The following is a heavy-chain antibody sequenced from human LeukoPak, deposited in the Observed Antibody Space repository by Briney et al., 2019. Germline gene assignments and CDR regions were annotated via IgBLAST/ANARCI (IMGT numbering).Heavy chain of an antibody. CDR1: GGSISSYY. CDR2: INHSGST. CDR3: ARGGSRAFDY. V-gene: IGHV4-34*01. Sequence: SETLSLTCTVSGGSISSYYWSWIRQPPGKGLEWVGEINHSGSTNYNPSLKSRVTISVDTSKNQFSLKLSSVTAADTAVYYCARGGSRAFDYWGQGTLVTVSS. J-gene: IGHJ4*02. D-gene: IGHD3-10*01.